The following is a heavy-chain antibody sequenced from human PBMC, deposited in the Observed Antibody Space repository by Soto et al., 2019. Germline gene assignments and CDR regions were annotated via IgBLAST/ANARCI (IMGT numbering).Heavy chain of an antibody. D-gene: IGHD6-13*01. CDR2: INPSFGRT. Sequence: ASVKVSCTASGYTFTSYYMHWVRQAPGQGLEWMGIINPSFGRTNYAQKFQGRVTITADTSTSTAYMELRSLRSDDTAVYYCARDLAGSSSWSNWFDPWGQGTLVTVSS. CDR1: GYTFTSYY. CDR3: ARDLAGSSSWSNWFDP. V-gene: IGHV1-46*01. J-gene: IGHJ5*02.